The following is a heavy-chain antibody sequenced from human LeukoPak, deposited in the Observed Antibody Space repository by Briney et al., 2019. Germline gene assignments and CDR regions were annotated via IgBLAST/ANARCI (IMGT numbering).Heavy chain of an antibody. D-gene: IGHD6-13*01. J-gene: IGHJ4*02. V-gene: IGHV5-51*01. CDR3: ASFWQQLGYFDY. Sequence: GESLKISCKGSGYSFPSYWIAWVSQMPGKGLEWMGIIYPGDSDTRYSPSFQGQVTISADKSISTAYLQWSSLKATDTAMYYCASFWQQLGYFDYWGQGTLVT. CDR2: IYPGDSDT. CDR1: GYSFPSYW.